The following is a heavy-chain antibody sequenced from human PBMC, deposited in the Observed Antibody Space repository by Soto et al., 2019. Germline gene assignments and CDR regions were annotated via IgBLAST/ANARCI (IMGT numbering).Heavy chain of an antibody. Sequence: EVQLVESGGGIVQPGGSLRLSCVASGFTFSTYWMHWVRQAPGKVLVWVSRIRGDGNDANYADSVRGRFSISRDNAKSTLYLQMNSLRAEDTAVYYCAGDLVSGSGSLGHWGQVTLVTVSS. V-gene: IGHV3-74*01. J-gene: IGHJ4*02. CDR2: IRGDGNDA. CDR3: AGDLVSGSGSLGH. D-gene: IGHD3-10*01. CDR1: GFTFSTYW.